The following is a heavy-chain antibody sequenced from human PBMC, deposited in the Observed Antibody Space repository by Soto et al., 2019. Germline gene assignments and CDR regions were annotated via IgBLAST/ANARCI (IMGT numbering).Heavy chain of an antibody. CDR1: GFTFSSYG. J-gene: IGHJ6*02. CDR3: ANLPWNYDILSGRDPYYYYYGMDV. Sequence: GGSLRLSCAASGFTFSSYGMHWVRQAPGKGLEWVAVISYDGSNKYYADSVKGRFTISRDNSKNTLYLQMNSLRAEDTAVYYCANLPWNYDILSGRDPYYYYYGMDVWGQGTTVTVSS. V-gene: IGHV3-30*18. D-gene: IGHD3-9*01. CDR2: ISYDGSNK.